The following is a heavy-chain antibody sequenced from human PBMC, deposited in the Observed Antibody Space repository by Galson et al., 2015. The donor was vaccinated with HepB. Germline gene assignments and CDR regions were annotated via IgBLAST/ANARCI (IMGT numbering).Heavy chain of an antibody. Sequence: SVKVSCKASGGTFSRYAISWVRQAPGQGLEWMGGIIPIFGTANYAQKFQGRVTITADESTSTAYMELSSLRSEDTAVYYCARVRGPGDAFDIWGQGTMVTVSS. CDR2: IIPIFGTA. D-gene: IGHD3-10*01. CDR1: GGTFSRYA. CDR3: ARVRGPGDAFDI. J-gene: IGHJ3*02. V-gene: IGHV1-69*13.